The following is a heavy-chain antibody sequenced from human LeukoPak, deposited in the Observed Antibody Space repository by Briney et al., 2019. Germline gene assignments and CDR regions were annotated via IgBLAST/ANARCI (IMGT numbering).Heavy chain of an antibody. CDR1: GGTFSSYA. CDR3: AQDGESYGDYGKGIDY. D-gene: IGHD4-17*01. CDR2: IIPIFGTA. J-gene: IGHJ4*02. V-gene: IGHV1-69*05. Sequence: ASVKVSCKASGGTFSSYAISWVRQAPGQGLEWMGRIIPIFGTANYAQKFQGRVTITTDESTSTAYMELSSLRSEDMAVYYCAQDGESYGDYGKGIDYWGQGTLVTVSS.